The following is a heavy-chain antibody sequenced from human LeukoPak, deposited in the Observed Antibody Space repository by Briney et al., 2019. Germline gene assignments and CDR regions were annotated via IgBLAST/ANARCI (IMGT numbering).Heavy chain of an antibody. J-gene: IGHJ4*02. V-gene: IGHV4-59*01. D-gene: IGHD4-17*01. CDR3: ARGRFYGDYYFDY. CDR2: IYYSGST. Sequence: PSETLSLTCTVSGGSISSYYWSWIRQPPGKGLEWIGYIYYSGSTNYNPSLKSRVTISVDPFKNQFSLKLSSVTAADTAVYYCARGRFYGDYYFDYWGQGTLVTVSS. CDR1: GGSISSYY.